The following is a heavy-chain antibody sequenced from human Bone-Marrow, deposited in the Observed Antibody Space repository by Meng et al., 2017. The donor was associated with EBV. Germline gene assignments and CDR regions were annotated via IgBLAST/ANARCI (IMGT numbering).Heavy chain of an antibody. J-gene: IGHJ4*02. Sequence: EVQLVESGGGLVKPGGSLRLSCAASGCTFSSYSMNWVRQAPGKGLEWVSSISSSSSYIYYADSMKGRFTISRDNAKNSLFLQMNSLRAEDTAVYYCARIGGGYCSGGSCYSQGHLDYWGQGTLVTVSS. CDR3: ARIGGGYCSGGSCYSQGHLDY. V-gene: IGHV3-21*01. CDR2: ISSSSSYI. CDR1: GCTFSSYS. D-gene: IGHD2-15*01.